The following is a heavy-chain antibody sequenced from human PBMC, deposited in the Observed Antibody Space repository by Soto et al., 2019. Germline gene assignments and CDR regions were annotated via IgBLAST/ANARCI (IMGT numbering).Heavy chain of an antibody. D-gene: IGHD3-10*01. Sequence: SVKVSCKASGGTFSDSVTSWVRQAPGQGLEWMGGIVPIFGKANLAEKFQDRVTITADESTSTAYMKLSSLRSEDTAVYYCARGRDGSNYYFDYWGQGTLVTVSS. CDR2: IVPIFGKA. CDR1: GGTFSDSV. V-gene: IGHV1-69*13. J-gene: IGHJ4*02. CDR3: ARGRDGSNYYFDY.